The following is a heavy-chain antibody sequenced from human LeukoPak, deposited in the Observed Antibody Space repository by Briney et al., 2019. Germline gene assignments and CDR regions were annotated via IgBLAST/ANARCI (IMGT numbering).Heavy chain of an antibody. Sequence: GGSLRLSCAASGFTFSSYAMSWVRQAPGKGLEWISYISSSGTTIYYADSVKGRFIISRDNTKNSLYLQMNSLRAEDTAVYYCARSPGRNLFGYGGQGTLVTVSS. J-gene: IGHJ4*02. CDR3: ARSPGRNLFGY. D-gene: IGHD1-26*01. CDR1: GFTFSSYA. V-gene: IGHV3-48*03. CDR2: ISSSGTTI.